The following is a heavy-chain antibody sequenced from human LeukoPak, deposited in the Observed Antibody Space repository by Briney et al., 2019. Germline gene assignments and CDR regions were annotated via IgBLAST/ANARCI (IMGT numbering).Heavy chain of an antibody. Sequence: PGGSLRLSCAASGFTFNNYAMNWVRQAPGKGLEWVSAISGSGGSTYYADSVKGRFTISRDNSKNTLYLQMNSLRAEDTAVYYCALKGGQMAGTTDYWGQGTLVTVSS. CDR1: GFTFNNYA. CDR3: ALKGGQMAGTTDY. D-gene: IGHD6-19*01. CDR2: ISGSGGST. V-gene: IGHV3-23*01. J-gene: IGHJ4*02.